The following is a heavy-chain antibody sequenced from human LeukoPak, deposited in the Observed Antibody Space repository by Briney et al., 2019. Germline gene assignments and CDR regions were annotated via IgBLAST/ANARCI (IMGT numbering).Heavy chain of an antibody. Sequence: SETLSLTCTVSGGSISSGSYYWSWIRQPAGKGLEWIGRIYTSGSTNYNPSLKSRVTISVDTSKNQFSLKLSSVTAADTAVYYCAREVDSGGATQHYFDYWGQGTLVTVSS. CDR1: GGSISSGSYY. J-gene: IGHJ4*02. V-gene: IGHV4-61*02. CDR2: IYTSGST. CDR3: AREVDSGGATQHYFDY. D-gene: IGHD4/OR15-4a*01.